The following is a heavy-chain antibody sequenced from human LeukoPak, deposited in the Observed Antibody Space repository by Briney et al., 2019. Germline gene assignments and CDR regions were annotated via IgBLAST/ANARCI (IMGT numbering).Heavy chain of an antibody. CDR2: IKHSGST. CDR3: ARAGSITIFGVVPRWFDP. V-gene: IGHV4-34*01. Sequence: SETLSLTCAVYGGSFSGYYWSWIRQSPGKGLEWIAEIKHSGSTIYNPSLKSRVTISLDTSKNQFSLKLSSVTAADTAVYYCARAGSITIFGVVPRWFDPWGQGTLVTVPS. J-gene: IGHJ5*02. D-gene: IGHD3-3*01. CDR1: GGSFSGYY.